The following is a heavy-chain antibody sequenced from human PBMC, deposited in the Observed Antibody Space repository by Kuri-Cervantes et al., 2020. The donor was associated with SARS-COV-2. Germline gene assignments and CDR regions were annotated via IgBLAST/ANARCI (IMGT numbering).Heavy chain of an antibody. V-gene: IGHV1-24*01. J-gene: IGHJ6*03. CDR2: FDPEDGET. Sequence: ASVKVCCKASGGTFSSYAISWVRQAPGQGLEWMGGFDPEDGETIYAQKFQGRVTMTEDTSTDTAYMELSSLRSEDTAVYYCATDLLSCARWCMDVWGKGTTVTVSS. D-gene: IGHD2-21*01. CDR3: ATDLLSCARWCMDV. CDR1: GGTFSSYA.